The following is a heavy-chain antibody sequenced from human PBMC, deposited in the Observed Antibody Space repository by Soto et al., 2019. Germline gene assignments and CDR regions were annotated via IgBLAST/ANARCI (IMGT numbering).Heavy chain of an antibody. J-gene: IGHJ6*03. CDR2: IYYSGST. V-gene: IGHV4-59*01. CDR3: ASTPYYYYYMDV. Sequence: SESLSLACTVSGGCISSYDLSWIRQPPGEGLEWIGYIYYSGSTNYNPSLKSRVTISVDTSKNQFSLKLSSVTAVDTAVYYCASTPYYYYYMDVWGKGTTVTVSS. CDR1: GGCISSYD.